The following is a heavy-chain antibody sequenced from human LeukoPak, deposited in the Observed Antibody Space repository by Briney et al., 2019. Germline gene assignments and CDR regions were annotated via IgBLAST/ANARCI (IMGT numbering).Heavy chain of an antibody. CDR2: ISSSSSTI. V-gene: IGHV3-48*04. Sequence: GGSLRLSCAASGFTFSSYSMNWVRQAPGKGLEWVSYISSSSSTIYYADSVKGRFTISRDNAKNSLYLQMNSLRAEDTAVYYCARSGSYSPADYWGRGTLVTVSS. D-gene: IGHD1-26*01. CDR1: GFTFSSYS. J-gene: IGHJ4*02. CDR3: ARSGSYSPADY.